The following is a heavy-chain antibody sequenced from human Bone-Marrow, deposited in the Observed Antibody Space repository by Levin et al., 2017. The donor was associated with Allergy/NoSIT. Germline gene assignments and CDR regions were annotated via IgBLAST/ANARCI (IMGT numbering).Heavy chain of an antibody. CDR2: INTNTGNP. Sequence: PKASVKVSCRASEYTFTDYTINWVRQAPGQGLEWIGWINTNTGNPTYALGFTGRFVLSLDTSVSTAYLLISDLEAEDTAVYYCVRGGWVARRLDYWSQGTVVAVSS. CDR3: VRGGWVARRLDY. D-gene: IGHD2-15*01. CDR1: EYTFTDYT. V-gene: IGHV7-4-1*02. J-gene: IGHJ4*02.